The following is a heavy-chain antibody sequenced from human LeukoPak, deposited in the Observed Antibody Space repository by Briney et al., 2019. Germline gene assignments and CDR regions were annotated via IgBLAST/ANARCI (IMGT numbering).Heavy chain of an antibody. D-gene: IGHD3-10*01. Sequence: ASVKVSCKASGYTFTSYDINWVRQATGQGLEWMGWMNPNSGNTGYAQKFQGRVTMTRNTSISTAYMEPSSLRSEDTAVYYCARGITMVRGVDYWGQGTLVTVSS. J-gene: IGHJ4*02. CDR3: ARGITMVRGVDY. V-gene: IGHV1-8*01. CDR2: MNPNSGNT. CDR1: GYTFTSYD.